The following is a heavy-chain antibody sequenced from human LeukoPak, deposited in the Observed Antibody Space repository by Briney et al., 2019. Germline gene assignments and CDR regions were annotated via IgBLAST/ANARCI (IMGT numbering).Heavy chain of an antibody. J-gene: IGHJ5*02. V-gene: IGHV4-38-2*01. D-gene: IGHD6-13*01. CDR2: IYHSGST. CDR1: GYSSSSGYY. CDR3: ARKYSYTSSWLS. Sequence: SETLSLXCAVSGYSSSSGYYWGWIRQPPGKGLEWIGSIYHSGSTYYNPSLKSRVTISVDRSKNQFSLKLSSVTAADTAVYYCARKYSYTSSWLSWGQGTLVTVSS.